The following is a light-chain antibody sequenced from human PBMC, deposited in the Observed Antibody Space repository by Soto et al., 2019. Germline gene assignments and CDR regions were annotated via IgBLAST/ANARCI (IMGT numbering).Light chain of an antibody. CDR2: GAS. CDR3: LQYYGWPKT. V-gene: IGKV3-15*01. Sequence: ERVMTQATAALSVSLGERATLSCRASQRVDNKLAWYQFKPGQAPRLLIYGASTRATGVPTRFSGSGSGTEFTLTIGSLQSEDFAVYYCLQYYGWPKTFGQGTEVEI. J-gene: IGKJ1*01. CDR1: QRVDNK.